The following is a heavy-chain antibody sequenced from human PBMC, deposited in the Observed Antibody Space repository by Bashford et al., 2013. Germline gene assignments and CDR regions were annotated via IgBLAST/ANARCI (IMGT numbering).Heavy chain of an antibody. Sequence: ASVVRSSCKASGYTFTSYGISWVRQAPGQGLEWMGWISAYNGNTNYAQKLQGRVTMTRDTSISTAYMELSRLRSDDTAVYYCARGHNIVVVPAAHTPFDYWGQGTLVTVSS. CDR3: ARGHNIVVVPAAHTPFDY. J-gene: IGHJ4*02. V-gene: IGHV1-18*01. CDR2: ISAYNGNT. D-gene: IGHD2-2*01. CDR1: GYTFTSYG.